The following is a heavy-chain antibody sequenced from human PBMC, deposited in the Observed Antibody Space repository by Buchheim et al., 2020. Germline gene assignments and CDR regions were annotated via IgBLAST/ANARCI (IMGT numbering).Heavy chain of an antibody. D-gene: IGHD1-26*01. V-gene: IGHV3-23*01. CDR2: IRDSGART. J-gene: IGHJ6*02. CDR3: AKWDTVTYYYNVDYYYGLDV. CDR1: GFTFSSYA. Sequence: EVQLLESGGGLVQPGGSLRLSCAASGFTFSSYAMSWVRQAPGKGLEWVSVIRDSGARTYYADSVKGRFIISRDNSQNTLFLQMNSLGADDTAVYYCAKWDTVTYYYNVDYYYGLDVWGQGTT.